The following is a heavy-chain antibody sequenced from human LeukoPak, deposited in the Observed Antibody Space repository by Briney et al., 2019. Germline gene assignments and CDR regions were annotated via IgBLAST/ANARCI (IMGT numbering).Heavy chain of an antibody. CDR3: ARDVWTGVAVSDY. CDR1: GFTFSSYW. J-gene: IGHJ4*02. CDR2: IKEDGSIQ. V-gene: IGHV3-7*01. D-gene: IGHD6-19*01. Sequence: QPGGSLSLSCVASGFTFSSYWMTWVRPAPGKGLEWLANIKEDGSIQYYLDSVRGRFTISRDNAKTSVYLQLNSLRADDTAVYYCARDVWTGVAVSDYWGQGTLVTVSS.